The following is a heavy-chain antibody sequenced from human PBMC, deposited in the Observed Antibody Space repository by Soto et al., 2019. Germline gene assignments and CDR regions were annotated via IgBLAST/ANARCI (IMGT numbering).Heavy chain of an antibody. CDR3: ARDSPSGYLDY. CDR1: GFTFSSYA. V-gene: IGHV3-30-3*01. D-gene: IGHD3-22*01. CDR2: ISYDGSNK. Sequence: QVQLVESGGGVVQPGRSLRLSCAASGFTFSSYAMHWVRQAPGEGLEWVAVISYDGSNKYYADSVKGRFTISRDNSKITPYLQMNSLSAEDTAVYYCARDSPSGYLDYWGQGTLVTVSS. J-gene: IGHJ4*02.